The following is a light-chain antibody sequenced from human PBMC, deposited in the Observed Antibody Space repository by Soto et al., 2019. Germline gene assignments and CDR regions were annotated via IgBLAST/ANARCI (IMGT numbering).Light chain of an antibody. V-gene: IGLV2-14*01. Sequence: QPVLTQPASVSGSPGQSITISCTGTSSDVGGYNYVSWYQQHPGKAPKLMIYEVSNRPSGVSNRFSGSKSGNTASLTISGLQAEDEADYYCSSYTSSSHPFGTGTKLTVL. CDR3: SSYTSSSHP. CDR2: EVS. J-gene: IGLJ1*01. CDR1: SSDVGGYNY.